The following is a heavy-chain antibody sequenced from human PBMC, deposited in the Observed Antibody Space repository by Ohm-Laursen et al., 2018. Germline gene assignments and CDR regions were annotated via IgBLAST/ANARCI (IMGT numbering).Heavy chain of an antibody. V-gene: IGHV1-18*01. CDR2: ISAYNGNT. CDR3: ARGGWGYCSGGSCYWFDP. D-gene: IGHD2-15*01. J-gene: IGHJ5*02. Sequence: ESSVKVSCKASGYTFTSYGISWVRQAPGQGLEWMGWISAYNGNTNYAQKLQGRVTMTTDTSTSTAYMELRSLRSDDTAVYYCARGGWGYCSGGSCYWFDPWGQGTLVTVSS. CDR1: GYTFTSYG.